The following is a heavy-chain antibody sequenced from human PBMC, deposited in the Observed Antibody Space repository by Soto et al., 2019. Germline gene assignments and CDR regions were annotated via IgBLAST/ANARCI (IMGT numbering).Heavy chain of an antibody. CDR2: INHSGST. CDR1: GGSFIGYY. CDR3: ARDRIAALSWDRNYGELDY. J-gene: IGHJ4*02. V-gene: IGHV4-34*01. Sequence: SETLSLTCAVYGGSFIGYYWSWILQPPWKGLEWIGEINHSGSTNYNPSLKSRVTISVDTSKNQFSLKLSSVTAADTAVYYCARDRIAALSWDRNYGELDYWGQGTLVTVSS. D-gene: IGHD6-6*01.